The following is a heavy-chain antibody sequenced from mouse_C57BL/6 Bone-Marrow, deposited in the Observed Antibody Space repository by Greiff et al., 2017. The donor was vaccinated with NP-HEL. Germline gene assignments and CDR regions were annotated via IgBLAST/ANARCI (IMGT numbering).Heavy chain of an antibody. Sequence: QVTLKESGPGILQPSQTLSLTCSFSGFSLSTFGMGVGWIRQPSGKGLEWLAHIWWDDDKYSNPALKSRLTIYKDTSKNQVFLKIDNVDAADTATYYGARIAKESEGYDYDGEAYWGKGTTRTVSS. V-gene: IGHV8-8*01. CDR1: GFSLSTFGMG. J-gene: IGHJ2*01. D-gene: IGHD2-4*01. CDR3: ARIAKESEGYDYDGEAY. CDR2: IWWDDDK.